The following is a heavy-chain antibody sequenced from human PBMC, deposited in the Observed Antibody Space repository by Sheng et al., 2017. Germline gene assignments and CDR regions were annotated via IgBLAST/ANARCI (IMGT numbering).Heavy chain of an antibody. Sequence: QVQLVQSGAEVKKPGASVKVSCKASGYTFTGYYMQWVRQSPGQGLEWMGWINPDSGDTDYAQKFEGRVTMTRDTSISTAYMEVSRLTSDDTAVYYCARVGSGWYGIDFWGQGTLVTVSA. J-gene: IGHJ4*02. V-gene: IGHV1-2*02. CDR2: INPDSGDT. D-gene: IGHD6-19*01. CDR3: ARVGSGWYGIDF. CDR1: GYTFTGYY.